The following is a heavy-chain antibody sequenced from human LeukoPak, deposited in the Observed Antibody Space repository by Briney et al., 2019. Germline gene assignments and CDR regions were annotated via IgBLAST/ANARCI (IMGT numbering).Heavy chain of an antibody. V-gene: IGHV3-48*04. CDR1: GFTFSTYN. CDR2: ISPRGTTR. J-gene: IGHJ6*03. Sequence: GGSLRLSCVASGFTFSTYNMNWVRQAPGKGLEWVSHISPRGTTRYYADSVKGRFTISRDNAKNSLYLKMSSLRVEDSAVYYCASFTIRTGAYYLDVWGKGTTVAVSS. D-gene: IGHD3-9*01. CDR3: ASFTIRTGAYYLDV.